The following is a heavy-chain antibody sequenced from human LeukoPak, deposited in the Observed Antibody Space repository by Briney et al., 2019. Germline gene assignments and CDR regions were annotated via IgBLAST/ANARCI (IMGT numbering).Heavy chain of an antibody. CDR3: ATLGAVAGTGDYYYGMDV. Sequence: GGSLRLSCAASGFTVSSNYMSWVRQAPGKGLEWVSVIYSGGSKYYADSVKGRFTISRDNSKNTLYLQMNSLRAEDTAVYYCATLGAVAGTGDYYYGMDVWGQGTTVTVSS. V-gene: IGHV3-53*01. J-gene: IGHJ6*02. CDR2: IYSGGSK. D-gene: IGHD6-19*01. CDR1: GFTVSSNY.